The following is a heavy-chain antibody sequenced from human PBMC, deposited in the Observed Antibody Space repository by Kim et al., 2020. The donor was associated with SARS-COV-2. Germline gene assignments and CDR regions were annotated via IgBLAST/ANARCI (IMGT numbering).Heavy chain of an antibody. CDR3: SRGGIAAGGSGFDH. Sequence: SETLSLTCAVYGGSFSGCYWRSIGQQPGKRVVGSGGINYSGGSTYNTSLMSRVIISVDTNKKQLSLKLSTVTAADTAVHYCSRGGIAAGGSGFDHCGQGT. D-gene: IGHD6-13*01. CDR2: INYSGGS. CDR1: GGSFSGCY. V-gene: IGHV4-34*01. J-gene: IGHJ5*02.